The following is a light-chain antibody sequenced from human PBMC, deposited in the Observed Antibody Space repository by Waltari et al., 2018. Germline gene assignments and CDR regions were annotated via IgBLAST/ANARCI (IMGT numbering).Light chain of an antibody. CDR2: DAS. CDR1: QSVSSY. V-gene: IGKV3-11*01. J-gene: IGKJ2*01. CDR3: HQRGSWPQT. Sequence: EIVMTQSPATLSVSPGERATLSRRASQSVSSYLAWYQQKPGQAPRLLIYDASNRATGIPARFSGSGSGTDFTLTISSLEPEDFAVYYCHQRGSWPQTFGQGTQLELK.